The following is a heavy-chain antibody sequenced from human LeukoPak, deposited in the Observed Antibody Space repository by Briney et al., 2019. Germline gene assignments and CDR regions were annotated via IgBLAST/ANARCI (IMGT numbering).Heavy chain of an antibody. J-gene: IGHJ6*02. CDR2: IYYSGST. Sequence: SETLSLTCTVSGGSISSYYWSWIRQPPGKGLEWIGYIYYSGSTNYNPSLKSRVTISVDTSKNQFSLKLSPVTAADTAVYYCARALTIFDYYYGMDVWGQGTTVTVSS. V-gene: IGHV4-59*01. CDR1: GGSISSYY. CDR3: ARALTIFDYYYGMDV. D-gene: IGHD3-3*01.